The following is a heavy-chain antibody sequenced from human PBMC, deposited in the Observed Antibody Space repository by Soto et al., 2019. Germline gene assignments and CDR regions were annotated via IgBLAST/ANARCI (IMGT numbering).Heavy chain of an antibody. CDR2: IYYSGST. Sequence: NPSDTLSLTCTVSGGSISSGGYYWSWIRQHPGKGLEWIGYIYYSGSTYYNPSLKSRVTISVDTSKNQFSLKLSSVTAADTAVYYCAGGAYSSSSVPIDYWGQGTLVTVSS. D-gene: IGHD6-6*01. V-gene: IGHV4-31*03. J-gene: IGHJ4*02. CDR3: AGGAYSSSSVPIDY. CDR1: GGSISSGGYY.